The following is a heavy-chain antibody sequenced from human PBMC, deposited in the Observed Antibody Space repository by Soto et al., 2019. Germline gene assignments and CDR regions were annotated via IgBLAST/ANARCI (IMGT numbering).Heavy chain of an antibody. J-gene: IGHJ6*02. CDR1: GGSISSGDSY. CDR2: IYYSGST. Sequence: SEPLSLTCTVSGGSISSGDSYWSWIRQPPGKGRAWMGYIYYSGSTYYNPSLKSRVAMSLDTSKNQFSLKLSSVTAADTAVYYSAGFQVYTPMTTPRRYYYYGMDVWGQGTTVTVSS. V-gene: IGHV4-30-4*01. CDR3: AGFQVYTPMTTPRRYYYYGMDV. D-gene: IGHD2-15*01.